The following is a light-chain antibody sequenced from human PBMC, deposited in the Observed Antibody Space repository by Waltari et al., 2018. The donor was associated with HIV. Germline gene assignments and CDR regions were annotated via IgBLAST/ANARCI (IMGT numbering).Light chain of an antibody. Sequence: SYELTPPHSLSVAPAQTATITCPGTNIESKIVQRYPQKPGQAPLLVIYFDLDRPSGIPERFSGSVSGNTATLTISRVDAGDEADYYCQVWDRSSAQVIFGGGTKLAVL. J-gene: IGLJ2*01. V-gene: IGLV3-21*04. CDR1: NIESKI. CDR3: QVWDRSSAQVI. CDR2: FDL.